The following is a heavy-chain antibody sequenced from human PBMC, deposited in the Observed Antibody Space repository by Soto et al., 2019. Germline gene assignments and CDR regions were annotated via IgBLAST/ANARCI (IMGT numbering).Heavy chain of an antibody. D-gene: IGHD2-15*01. CDR1: GYTFTSYD. V-gene: IGHV1-8*01. Sequence: ASVKVSCKASGYTFTSYDINWVRQATGQGLEWMGWMNPNSGNTGYAQKFQGRVTMTRNTSISTAYMELSSLRSEDTAVYYCARGRTTVVVVAATPTRSVNWFDPWGQGTLVTVSS. CDR3: ARGRTTVVVVAATPTRSVNWFDP. CDR2: MNPNSGNT. J-gene: IGHJ5*02.